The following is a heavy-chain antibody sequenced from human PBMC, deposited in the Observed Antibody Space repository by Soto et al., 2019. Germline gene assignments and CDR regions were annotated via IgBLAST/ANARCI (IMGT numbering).Heavy chain of an antibody. V-gene: IGHV3-23*01. CDR2: LSGSGGST. CDR1: GFTFSSYA. CDR3: SKDPRLPDPPNWFDP. J-gene: IGHJ5*02. Sequence: LRLSCAASGFTFSSYAMSWVRQAPGKGLEWVSALSGSGGSTYYADSVKGRFTISRDNSKNTLYLQMNSLRAEDTAVYYCSKDPRLPDPPNWFDPWGQGTLVTVSS. D-gene: IGHD2-21*02.